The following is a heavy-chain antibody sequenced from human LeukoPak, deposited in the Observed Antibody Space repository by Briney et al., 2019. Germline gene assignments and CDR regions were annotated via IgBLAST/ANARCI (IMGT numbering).Heavy chain of an antibody. V-gene: IGHV1-69*13. Sequence: SVKVSCKASGGTFSSYAISWVRQAPGQGLEWMGGIIPIFGTANYAQKFQGRVTITADESTSTAYMELSSLRSEDTAVYYCARSSYYDFWRDFWGQGTLVTVSS. J-gene: IGHJ4*02. CDR3: ARSSYYDFWRDF. D-gene: IGHD3-3*01. CDR2: IIPIFGTA. CDR1: GGTFSSYA.